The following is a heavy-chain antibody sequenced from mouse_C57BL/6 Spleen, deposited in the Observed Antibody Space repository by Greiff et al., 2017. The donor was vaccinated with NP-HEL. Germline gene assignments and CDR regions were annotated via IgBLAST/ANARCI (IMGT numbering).Heavy chain of an antibody. D-gene: IGHD1-1*01. V-gene: IGHV7-3*01. CDR1: GFTFTDYY. CDR3: ARYTTVEPSLDY. J-gene: IGHJ2*01. Sequence: EVKLMESGGGLVQPGGSLSLSCAASGFTFTDYYMSWVRQPPGKALEWLGFIRNKANGYTTEYSASVKGRFTISRDNSQSILYLQMNALRAEDSATYYCARYTTVEPSLDYWGQGTTLTVSS. CDR2: IRNKANGYTT.